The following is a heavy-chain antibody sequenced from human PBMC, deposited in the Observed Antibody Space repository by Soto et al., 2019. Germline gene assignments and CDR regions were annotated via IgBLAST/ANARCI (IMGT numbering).Heavy chain of an antibody. D-gene: IGHD5-12*01. CDR3: AKGSTRWLESLLHY. J-gene: IGHJ4*02. CDR2: ISNDGTNK. Sequence: GGSLRLSCAASGFTFNIFGMHWVRPAPGKGLEWVALISNDGTNKYYADSVRGRFTISRDSSKNTVFLQMDSLRADDTAVYYCAKGSTRWLESLLHYWGQGTLVTVSS. V-gene: IGHV3-30*18. CDR1: GFTFNIFG.